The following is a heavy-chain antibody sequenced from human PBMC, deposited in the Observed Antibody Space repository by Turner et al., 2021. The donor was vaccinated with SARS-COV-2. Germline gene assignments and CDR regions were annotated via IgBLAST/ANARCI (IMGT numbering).Heavy chain of an antibody. V-gene: IGHV3-23*01. Sequence: EVQLLESGGGLVQPGGSLRLSCAACAFTFSSYAMSWVRQAPGKGLEWVSALSGRGGSTYYADSVKGRFTISRDNSKNTLYLKMNSLRAEDTAVYYCAKATYDFWSGYGYYSYGMDVGGQGTTVTVSS. D-gene: IGHD3-3*01. CDR1: AFTFSSYA. CDR2: LSGRGGST. J-gene: IGHJ6*02. CDR3: AKATYDFWSGYGYYSYGMDV.